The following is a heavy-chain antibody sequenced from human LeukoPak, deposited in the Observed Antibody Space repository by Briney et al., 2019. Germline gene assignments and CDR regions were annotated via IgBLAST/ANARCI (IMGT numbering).Heavy chain of an antibody. J-gene: IGHJ4*02. D-gene: IGHD3-16*01. V-gene: IGHV3-21*01. CDR1: GSTFSSYS. CDR3: AAGGSFDY. Sequence: GGSLRLSCAASGSTFSSYSMIWVRQTPGKGLEWVSSISGSSTYIWYADSVKGRFTISRDNAKNSLYLQMNSLRAEDTAVYYCAAGGSFDYWGQGTLVTVSS. CDR2: ISGSSTYI.